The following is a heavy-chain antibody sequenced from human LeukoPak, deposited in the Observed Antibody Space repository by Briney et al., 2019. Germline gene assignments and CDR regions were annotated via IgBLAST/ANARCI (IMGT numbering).Heavy chain of an antibody. CDR1: GYTFTSYY. V-gene: IGHV1-46*01. J-gene: IGHJ5*02. CDR3: AIEDRGRITMVRGVTAPLFDP. D-gene: IGHD3-10*01. CDR2: INPSGGST. Sequence: ASVKVSCKASGYTFTSYYMHWVRQAPGQGLEWMGIINPSGGSTSYAQKFQGRVTMTRDMSTRTVYMEQSSLRSEVTAVYYCAIEDRGRITMVRGVTAPLFDPWGQGTLVTVSS.